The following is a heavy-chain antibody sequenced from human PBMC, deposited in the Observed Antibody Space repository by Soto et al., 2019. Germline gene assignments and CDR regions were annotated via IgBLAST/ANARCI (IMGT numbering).Heavy chain of an antibody. V-gene: IGHV5-10-1*01. J-gene: IGHJ5*02. CDR2: IDPSDSYT. D-gene: IGHD3-10*01. Sequence: EVQLVQSGAEVKKPGESLRISCKGSGYSFTSYWISWVRQMPGKGLEWMGRIDPSDSYTNYSPSFQGHVTISADKSISTAYLQWSSLKASDTAMYYCARLRYDYGSGSYYWFDPWGQGTLVTVSS. CDR3: ARLRYDYGSGSYYWFDP. CDR1: GYSFTSYW.